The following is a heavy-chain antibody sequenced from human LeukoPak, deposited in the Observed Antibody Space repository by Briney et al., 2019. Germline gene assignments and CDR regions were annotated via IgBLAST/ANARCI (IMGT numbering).Heavy chain of an antibody. V-gene: IGHV4-59*01. CDR1: GGSISSYY. Sequence: SETLSLTCTVSGGSISSYYWSWIRQPPGKGLEWIGYIYYSGSTNYNPSLKSRVTISVDTSKTQSSLKLSSVTAAHTAVYYCARGNYDYIWGSYWTANWFDPWGQGTLVTVSS. CDR2: IYYSGST. D-gene: IGHD3-16*01. J-gene: IGHJ5*02. CDR3: ARGNYDYIWGSYWTANWFDP.